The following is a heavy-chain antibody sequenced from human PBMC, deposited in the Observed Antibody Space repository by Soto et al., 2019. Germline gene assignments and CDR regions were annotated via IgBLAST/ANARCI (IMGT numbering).Heavy chain of an antibody. Sequence: QITLKESGPTLVKPTQTLTLTCTFSGFSLSTSGVGVGWIRQPPGKALEWLALIYWDDDKRYSPSLKSRLTITKDTSKNQVVLTRTNMDPVDTATYYCARAVVVIRAFDIWGQGTMVTVSS. CDR1: GFSLSTSGVG. V-gene: IGHV2-5*02. CDR2: IYWDDDK. J-gene: IGHJ3*02. D-gene: IGHD3-22*01. CDR3: ARAVVVIRAFDI.